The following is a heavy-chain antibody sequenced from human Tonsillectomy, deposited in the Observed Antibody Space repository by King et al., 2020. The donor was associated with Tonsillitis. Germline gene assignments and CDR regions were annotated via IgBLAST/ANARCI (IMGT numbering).Heavy chain of an antibody. J-gene: IGHJ4*02. CDR2: IYYSGST. Sequence: QLQESGPGLVKPSETLSLTCTVSGGSISSYYWSWIRQPPGKGLEWIGYIYYSGSTNYNPSLKSRVTISVDTSKNQFSLKLSSVTAADTAVYYCARAGDYYDSSGYYGSYYFDYWGQRTLVTVSS. CDR3: ARAGDYYDSSGYYGSYYFDY. D-gene: IGHD3-22*01. V-gene: IGHV4-59*01. CDR1: GGSISSYY.